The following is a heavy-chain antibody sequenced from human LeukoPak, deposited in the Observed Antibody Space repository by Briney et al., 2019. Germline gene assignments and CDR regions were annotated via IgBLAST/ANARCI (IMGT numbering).Heavy chain of an antibody. J-gene: IGHJ5*02. Sequence: PSETLSLTCTVSGGSISSYYWSWIRQPPGKGLEWLGYIYYSGSTNYNPSLKSRVTISVDTSKNQFSLKLSSVTAADTAVYYCARAAYYCSSTSCPLPWFDPWGQGTLVTVSS. CDR2: IYYSGST. V-gene: IGHV4-59*01. D-gene: IGHD2-2*01. CDR1: GGSISSYY. CDR3: ARAAYYCSSTSCPLPWFDP.